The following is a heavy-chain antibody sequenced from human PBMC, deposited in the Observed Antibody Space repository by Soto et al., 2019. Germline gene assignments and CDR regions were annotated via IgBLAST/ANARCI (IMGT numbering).Heavy chain of an antibody. D-gene: IGHD3-22*01. Sequence: EVQVLESGGGLAQPGGSLRLSCAASGFTFSNYGMTWVRQAPGKGLEWVSGIGGSGTNTCYADAVKGRFSISRDNSKNTRYMQTHSMRADETAVYYCAKVADALPTDVVIRNFDHWGQGTLVTVSS. CDR1: GFTFSNYG. J-gene: IGHJ4*02. V-gene: IGHV3-23*01. CDR2: IGGSGTNT. CDR3: AKVADALPTDVVIRNFDH.